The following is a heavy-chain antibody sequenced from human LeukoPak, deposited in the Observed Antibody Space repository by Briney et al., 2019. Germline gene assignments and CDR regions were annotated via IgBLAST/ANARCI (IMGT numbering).Heavy chain of an antibody. V-gene: IGHV1-2*02. CDR2: INPNTGGT. Sequence: ASVKVSFKASGYTFTAHYMHWVRQAPGQGLEWMGWINPNTGGTHYAQKCQGRVTMTGDTSVSTVYMELNRLRSDDMSVYYCARDFGWREHAFDIWGQGTMVTVSS. D-gene: IGHD3-9*01. J-gene: IGHJ3*02. CDR1: GYTFTAHY. CDR3: ARDFGWREHAFDI.